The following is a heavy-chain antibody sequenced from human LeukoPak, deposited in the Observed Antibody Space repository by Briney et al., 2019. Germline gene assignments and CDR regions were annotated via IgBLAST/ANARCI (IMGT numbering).Heavy chain of an antibody. J-gene: IGHJ4*02. Sequence: PGGSLRLSCAASGFTVSGNYMSWVRQAPGKGLEWVSVIYRGGSTYYADSVKGRFTISRDNSKNTLYLQMKSLRVEDTAVYYCARETLSGSGSYYPSAEYWGQGTLVTVSS. CDR2: IYRGGST. D-gene: IGHD3-10*01. CDR1: GFTVSGNY. CDR3: ARETLSGSGSYYPSAEY. V-gene: IGHV3-53*01.